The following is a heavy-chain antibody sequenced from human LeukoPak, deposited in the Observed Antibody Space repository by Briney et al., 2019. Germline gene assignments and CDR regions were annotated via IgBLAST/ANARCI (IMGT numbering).Heavy chain of an antibody. CDR2: LSRSTTTI. J-gene: IGHJ4*02. Sequence: GGSLRLSCAASGFTFSSYSMNWFRQAAGKGLEWVSYLSRSTTTINYADSVRGRFTISRDNAKNSLYLQMSSLRDEDTAVYYCARGIGFYGSGSYFFDSWGQGTLVTVSS. D-gene: IGHD3-10*01. CDR3: ARGIGFYGSGSYFFDS. CDR1: GFTFSSYS. V-gene: IGHV3-48*02.